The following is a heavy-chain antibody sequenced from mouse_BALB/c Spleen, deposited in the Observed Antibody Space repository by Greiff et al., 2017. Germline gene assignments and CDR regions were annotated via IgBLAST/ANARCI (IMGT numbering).Heavy chain of an antibody. CDR1: GFTFTDYY. J-gene: IGHJ2*01. D-gene: IGHD2-1*01. CDR3: ARDPFSTAGFFDY. Sequence: VQLKESGGGLVQPGGSLRLSCATSGFTFTDYYMSWVRQPPGKALEWLGFIRNKANGYTTEYSASVKGRFTISRDNSQSILYLQMNTLRAEDSATYYCARDPFSTAGFFDYWGQGTTLTVSS. CDR2: IRNKANGYTT. V-gene: IGHV7-3*02.